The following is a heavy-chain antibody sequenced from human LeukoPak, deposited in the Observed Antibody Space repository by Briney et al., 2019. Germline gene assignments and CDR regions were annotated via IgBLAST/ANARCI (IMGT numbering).Heavy chain of an antibody. V-gene: IGHV3-11*01. CDR1: GFTFSDYY. D-gene: IGHD3-10*01. CDR2: ISSSGSSI. CDR3: ASDGPTVVSKVRGVSYYFDY. J-gene: IGHJ4*02. Sequence: KPGGSLRLSCAASGFTFSDYYMSWIRQAPGKGLEWVSYISSSGSSIYYADSVKGRFTISRDNAKNSLYLQMNSLRVEDTAVYYCASDGPTVVSKVRGVSYYFDYWGQGTLVTVSS.